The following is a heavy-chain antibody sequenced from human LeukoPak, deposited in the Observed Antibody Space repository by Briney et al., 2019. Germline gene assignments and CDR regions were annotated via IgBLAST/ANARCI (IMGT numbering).Heavy chain of an antibody. D-gene: IGHD2-21*01. J-gene: IGHJ4*02. CDR1: GFIFSRHW. CDR2: IKQDGSEK. V-gene: IGHV3-7*03. Sequence: GGSLRLSCAASGFIFSRHWMSWVRQAPGKGLEWVANIKQDGSEKYYVDSVKGRFTISRDNVKNSLYLQMNSLRAEDTAVYYCASELLFPFDYWGQGTLVTVSS. CDR3: ASELLFPFDY.